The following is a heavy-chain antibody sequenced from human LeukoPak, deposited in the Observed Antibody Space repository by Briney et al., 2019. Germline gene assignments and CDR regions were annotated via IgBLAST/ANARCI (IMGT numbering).Heavy chain of an antibody. CDR2: INSDGSTT. Sequence: WFSRINSDGSTTNYADSVKGRFTISRDKAKNTLYLQMNSLRVEDTAVYYCAKAGGSAWYEYWGQGSLVTVSS. V-gene: IGHV3-74*01. D-gene: IGHD6-13*01. J-gene: IGHJ4*02. CDR3: AKAGGSAWYEY.